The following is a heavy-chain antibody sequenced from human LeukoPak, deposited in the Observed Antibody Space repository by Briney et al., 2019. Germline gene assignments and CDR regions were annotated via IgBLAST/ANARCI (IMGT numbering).Heavy chain of an antibody. V-gene: IGHV1-8*01. CDR3: ARDRYSSSWYPSDYYYYYGMDV. J-gene: IGHJ6*02. Sequence: ASVKVSCKASGYTFTSYGINWVRQATGQGLEWMGWMNPNSGNTGYAQKFQGRVTMTRNTSISTAYMELSSLRSEDTAVYYCARDRYSSSWYPSDYYYYYGMDVWGQGTTVTVSS. CDR1: GYTFTSYG. CDR2: MNPNSGNT. D-gene: IGHD6-13*01.